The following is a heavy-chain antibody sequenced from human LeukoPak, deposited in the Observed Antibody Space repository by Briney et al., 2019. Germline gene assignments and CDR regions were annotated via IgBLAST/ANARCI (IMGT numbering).Heavy chain of an antibody. J-gene: IGHJ3*02. CDR2: IIPILGIA. V-gene: IGHV1-69*04. D-gene: IGHD3-10*01. CDR3: ARTGSYSHDAFDI. Sequence: ASVKVSCKASGGTFSSYAISWVRQAPGQGLEWMGRIIPILGIANYAQKFQGRVTITADKSTSTAYMELSSLGSEDTAVYYCARTGSYSHDAFDIWGQGTMVTVSS. CDR1: GGTFSSYA.